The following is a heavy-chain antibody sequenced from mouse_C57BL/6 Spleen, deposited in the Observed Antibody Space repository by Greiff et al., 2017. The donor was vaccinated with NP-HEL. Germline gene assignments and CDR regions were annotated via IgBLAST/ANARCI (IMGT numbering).Heavy chain of an antibody. CDR3: ARCPNWDGYAMDY. V-gene: IGHV1-54*01. CDR2: INPGSGGT. CDR1: GYAFTNYL. D-gene: IGHD4-1*01. J-gene: IGHJ4*01. Sequence: QVHVKQSGAELVRPGTSVKVSCKASGYAFTNYLIEWVKQRPGQGLEWIGVINPGSGGTNYNEKFKGKATLTADKSASTAYMQLSSLTSEDSAVYFCARCPNWDGYAMDYWGQGTSVTVSS.